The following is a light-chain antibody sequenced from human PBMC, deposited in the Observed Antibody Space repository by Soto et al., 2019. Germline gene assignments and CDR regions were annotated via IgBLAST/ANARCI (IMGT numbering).Light chain of an antibody. V-gene: IGKV3-20*01. CDR1: QSVSSSY. CDR3: QQYGSSLLWT. Sequence: IALTQAPSTLSLSLGERSTIPRRASQSVSSSYLAWYQQKPGQAPRLLIFGASSRANGIPDRFSGSGSGTDFTLTISRLEPEDFAVYYCQQYGSSLLWTFGQGTKVDIK. J-gene: IGKJ1*01. CDR2: GAS.